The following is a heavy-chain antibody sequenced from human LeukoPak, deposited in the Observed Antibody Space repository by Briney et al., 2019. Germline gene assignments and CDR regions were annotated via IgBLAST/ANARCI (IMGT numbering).Heavy chain of an antibody. CDR3: AKDTRFLPLYYFDY. D-gene: IGHD3-3*01. Sequence: GRSLRLSCAASGFTFDDYAMHWVRQAPGKGLEWVSGISWNSGSIGYADSVKGRFTISRDNAKNSLYLQMNSLRAGDTALYYCAKDTRFLPLYYFDYWGQGTLVTVSS. V-gene: IGHV3-9*01. J-gene: IGHJ4*02. CDR1: GFTFDDYA. CDR2: ISWNSGSI.